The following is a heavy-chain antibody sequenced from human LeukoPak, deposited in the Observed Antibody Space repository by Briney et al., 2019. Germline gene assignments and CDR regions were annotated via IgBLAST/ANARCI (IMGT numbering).Heavy chain of an antibody. CDR3: ARGYYDSSGYYDY. Sequence: SETLSLTCAVYGGPFSGYYWSWIRQPPGKGLEWIGEINHSGSTNYNPSLKSRVTISVDTSKNQFSLKLSSVTAADTAVYYCARGYYDSSGYYDYWGQGTLVTVSS. D-gene: IGHD3-22*01. CDR2: INHSGST. J-gene: IGHJ4*02. V-gene: IGHV4-34*01. CDR1: GGPFSGYY.